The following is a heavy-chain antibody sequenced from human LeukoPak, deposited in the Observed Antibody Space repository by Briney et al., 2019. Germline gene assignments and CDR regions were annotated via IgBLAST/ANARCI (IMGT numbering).Heavy chain of an antibody. CDR2: IHTSGST. CDR3: ARAPEGYCGRTSCYDPGPFDP. Sequence: KPSETLSLTCTVSGGSLSSGSSLSSGSSYWSWVRRPAGKGLEWIGRIHTSGSTNYNPSLKSRVTISIDTSKNQFSLKLSSVTAADTAVYYCARAPEGYCGRTSCYDPGPFDPWGQGTLLTVSS. D-gene: IGHD2-2*01. CDR1: GGSLSSGSSLSSGSSY. V-gene: IGHV4-61*02. J-gene: IGHJ5*02.